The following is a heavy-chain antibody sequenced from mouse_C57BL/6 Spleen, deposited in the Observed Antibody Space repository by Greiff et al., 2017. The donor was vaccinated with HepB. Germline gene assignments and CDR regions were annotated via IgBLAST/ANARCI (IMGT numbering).Heavy chain of an antibody. CDR2: ISGGGGNT. J-gene: IGHJ2*01. CDR1: GFTFSSYT. CDR3: ARNWDFDY. V-gene: IGHV5-9*01. Sequence: EVKLMESGGGLVKPGGSLKLSCAASGFTFSSYTMSWVRQTPEKRLEWVATISGGGGNTYYPDSVKGRFTISRDNAKNTLYLQMSSLRSEDTALYYCARNWDFDYWGQGTTLTVSS. D-gene: IGHD4-1*01.